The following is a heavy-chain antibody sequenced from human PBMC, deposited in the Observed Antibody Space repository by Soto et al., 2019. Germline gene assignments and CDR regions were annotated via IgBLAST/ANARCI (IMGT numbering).Heavy chain of an antibody. Sequence: SETLSLTXTVSGDSFISYFWTWTRQPPGKGLEWIGYVHYSGNTNYNPSLKSRVTISVDTSKNMLSLELSSVTAADTAVYYCARMNQLAPKRNAFDMWGQGTMVTVS. CDR1: GDSFISYF. J-gene: IGHJ3*02. V-gene: IGHV4-59*01. CDR3: ARMNQLAPKRNAFDM. D-gene: IGHD1-1*01. CDR2: VHYSGNT.